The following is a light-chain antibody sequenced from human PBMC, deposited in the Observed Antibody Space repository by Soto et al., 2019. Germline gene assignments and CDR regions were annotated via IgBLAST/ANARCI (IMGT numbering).Light chain of an antibody. V-gene: IGLV2-23*02. CDR2: EVS. CDR1: SSDVGSYNL. CDR3: CSYAGSRTHVV. Sequence: QSALTQPASVSGSPGQSITISCIGTSSDVGSYNLVSWYQQHSGKAPKLLIYEVSKRPSGVSYRFSGSKSGNTASLTISGGLAEEEAEDYCCSYAGSRTHVVFGGGTKLTVL. J-gene: IGLJ2*01.